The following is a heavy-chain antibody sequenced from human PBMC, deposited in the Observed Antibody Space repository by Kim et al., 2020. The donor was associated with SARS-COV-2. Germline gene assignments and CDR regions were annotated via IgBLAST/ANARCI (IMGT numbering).Heavy chain of an antibody. J-gene: IGHJ6*02. CDR2: IYYSGST. V-gene: IGHV4-39*01. CDR1: GGSISTSSYY. CDR3: ARYCSSTSCHTFYYYFYGMDV. Sequence: SETLSLTCTVSGGSISTSSYYWGWIRQPPGKGLEWIGSIYYSGSTYYNPSLKSRVTISVDTSKNQFSLKLSSVTAADTAVYYCARYCSSTSCHTFYYYFYGMDVWGQGTTVTVSS. D-gene: IGHD2-2*02.